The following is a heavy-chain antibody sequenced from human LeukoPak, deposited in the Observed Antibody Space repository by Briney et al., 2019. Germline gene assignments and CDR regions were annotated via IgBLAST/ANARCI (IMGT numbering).Heavy chain of an antibody. CDR1: GFTFGDYA. D-gene: IGHD5-24*01. CDR3: ASERWLQY. CDR2: ISWNSGSI. Sequence: PGGSLRLSCAASGFTFGDYAMHWVRQAPGKGLEWVSGISWNSGSIGYADSVKGRFTISRDNAKNTLYLQMNSLRGEDTAVYYCASERWLQYWGQGTLVTVSS. V-gene: IGHV3-9*01. J-gene: IGHJ4*02.